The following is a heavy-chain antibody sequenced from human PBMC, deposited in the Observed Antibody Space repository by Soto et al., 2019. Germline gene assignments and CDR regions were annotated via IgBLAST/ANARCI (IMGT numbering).Heavy chain of an antibody. D-gene: IGHD2-8*01. CDR2: IHYDGISN. CDR3: ARDGPEDWVDARGFDY. J-gene: IGHJ4*02. Sequence: EVQLVESGGGLVQPGGSLRLSCAASGFTFTRFWMHWVRQVPGKGLVWVARIHYDGISNAYADSVKGRFTISRDNAKNMVSLQMNGLRAEDTAVYYCARDGPEDWVDARGFDYWGQGTPVTVSS. CDR1: GFTFTRFW. V-gene: IGHV3-74*01.